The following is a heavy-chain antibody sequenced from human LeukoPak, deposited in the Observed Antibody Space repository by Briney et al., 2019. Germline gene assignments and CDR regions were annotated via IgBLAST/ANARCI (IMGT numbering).Heavy chain of an antibody. CDR1: GYSISSGYY. CDR2: IYHSGST. V-gene: IGHV4-38-2*02. CDR3: ARAKYSDY. J-gene: IGHJ4*02. D-gene: IGHD2-21*01. Sequence: PSETLSLTCTVSGYSISSGYYWGWIRQPPGKGLEWSGSIYHSGSTYYNPSLKSRVTISVDTSKNQFSLKLSSVTAADTAVYYCARAKYSDYWGQGTLVTVSS.